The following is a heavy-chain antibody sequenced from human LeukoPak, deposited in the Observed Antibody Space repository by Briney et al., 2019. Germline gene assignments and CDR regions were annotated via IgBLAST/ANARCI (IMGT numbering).Heavy chain of an antibody. CDR1: GGSSRGYY. CDR2: INHSGST. CDR3: ATTIEHYDSLGRGEFDP. D-gene: IGHD3-22*01. V-gene: IGHV4-34*01. J-gene: IGHJ5*02. Sequence: SETLSLTCAVYGGSSRGYYWSWIRQPPGKGLEWIGEINHSGSTNYNPSLKSRVTISVDTSKNQFSLKLSSVTAADTAVYYCATTIEHYDSLGRGEFDPWGQGTLVTVSS.